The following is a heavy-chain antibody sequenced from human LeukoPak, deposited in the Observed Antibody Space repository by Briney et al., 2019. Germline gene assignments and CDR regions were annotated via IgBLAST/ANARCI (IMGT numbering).Heavy chain of an antibody. J-gene: IGHJ4*02. CDR1: GDSINNYF. CDR3: AGGATPGVF. Sequence: PSETLSLTCTVPGDSINNYFWSWIRQPPGKGLEWIGYMHNGVHTNYNPSLKSRVTISGDTSKNQFSLKLTSVTAADTAVYYCAGGATPGVFWGQGTLVTVSS. V-gene: IGHV4-59*12. CDR2: MHNGVHT. D-gene: IGHD3-10*01.